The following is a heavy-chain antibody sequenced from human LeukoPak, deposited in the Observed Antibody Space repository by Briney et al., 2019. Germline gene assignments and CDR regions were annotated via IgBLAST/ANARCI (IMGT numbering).Heavy chain of an antibody. CDR2: ISTYKGHT. CDR1: GYTFSDYTFTNYG. V-gene: IGHV1-18*01. Sequence: ASVKVSCTASGYTFSDYTFTNYGISWVRQAPGQGLEWMGWISTYKGHTNYAQKFQGRVTMITDTSTNTAYMELRSLRSDDTAVYYCAREDNDDYYYYGMDVWGQGTAVTVSS. D-gene: IGHD1-1*01. CDR3: AREDNDDYYYYGMDV. J-gene: IGHJ6*02.